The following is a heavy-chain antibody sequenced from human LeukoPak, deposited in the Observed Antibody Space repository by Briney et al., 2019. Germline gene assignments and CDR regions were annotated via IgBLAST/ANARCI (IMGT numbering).Heavy chain of an antibody. V-gene: IGHV1-46*01. D-gene: IGHD3-10*01. CDR3: ARTTFQTGSSLYYFDY. CDR1: GYTFTSYY. CDR2: INPSGGST. J-gene: IGHJ4*02. Sequence: ASVKVSCKASGYTFTSYYMHWVRQAPGQGLEWMGIINPSGGSTSYAQKFQGRVTMTRDMSTSTVYLELSSLRFEDTAVYYCARTTFQTGSSLYYFDYWGQGTLVTVSS.